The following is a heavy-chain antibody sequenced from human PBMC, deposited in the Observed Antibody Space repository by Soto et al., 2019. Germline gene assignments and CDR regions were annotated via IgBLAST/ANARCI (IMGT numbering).Heavy chain of an antibody. CDR3: ARGSEWLGYYYYGMDV. V-gene: IGHV1-3*01. Sequence: ASVKVSCKASGYTFTSYAMHWVRQAPGQRLEWMGWINAGNGNTKYSQKFQGRVTITRDTSASTAYMELSSLRSEDTAVYYCARGSEWLGYYYYGMDVWGQGTTVTVSS. CDR1: GYTFTSYA. J-gene: IGHJ6*02. D-gene: IGHD3-3*01. CDR2: INAGNGNT.